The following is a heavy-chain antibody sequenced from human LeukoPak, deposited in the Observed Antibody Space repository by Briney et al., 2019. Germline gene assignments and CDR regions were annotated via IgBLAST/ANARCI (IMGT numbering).Heavy chain of an antibody. CDR1: GGSIRSYY. J-gene: IGHJ4*02. D-gene: IGHD2-15*01. CDR2: IYYTGST. CDR3: ARHIHCSGGTCSDY. V-gene: IGHV4-59*08. Sequence: SETLSLTCTVSGGSIRSYYWSWIRQSPGKGLEWIGYIYYTGSTNYNPSLKSRVTISLDTSKNQFSLKLSSVTAADTAVYYCARHIHCSGGTCSDYWGQGTLVTVSS.